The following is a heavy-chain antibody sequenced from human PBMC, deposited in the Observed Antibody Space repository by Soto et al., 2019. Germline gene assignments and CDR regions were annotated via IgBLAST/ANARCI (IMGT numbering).Heavy chain of an antibody. CDR1: GYSISSGYY. J-gene: IGHJ4*02. Sequence: SETLSLTCAVSGYSISSGYYWGWIRQPPGKGLEWIGSIYHSGSTYYNPSLKSRVTISVDTSKNQFSLKLSSVTAADTAVYYCASGDSNGYFVYFDYWGQGTLVTVSS. CDR3: ASGDSNGYFVYFDY. V-gene: IGHV4-38-2*01. CDR2: IYHSGST. D-gene: IGHD3-22*01.